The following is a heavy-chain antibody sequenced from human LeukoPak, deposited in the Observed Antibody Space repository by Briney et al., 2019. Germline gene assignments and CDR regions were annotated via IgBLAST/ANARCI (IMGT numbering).Heavy chain of an antibody. J-gene: IGHJ5*02. Sequence: GGSLRLSCAASGFAVSSYMSWVRQAPGKGLEWIADITISGHTKNYADSVKGRFTISRDNARTSLYLQMNSLRVEDTGVYYCARGDPHADLWGQGTLVTVSS. V-gene: IGHV3-48*04. CDR3: ARGDPHADL. CDR1: GFAVSSY. CDR2: ITISGHTK.